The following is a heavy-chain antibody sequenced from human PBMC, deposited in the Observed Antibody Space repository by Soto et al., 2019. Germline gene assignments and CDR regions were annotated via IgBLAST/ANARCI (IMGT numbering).Heavy chain of an antibody. Sequence: PSETLSLTCTVSGGSISSYYWSWIRQPPGKGLEWIGYIYYSGSTNYNPSLKSRVTISVDTSKNQFSLKLSSVTAADTAAYYCARDRDYYDSSGYSNWFDPWGQGTLVTVSS. CDR1: GGSISSYY. CDR3: ARDRDYYDSSGYSNWFDP. J-gene: IGHJ5*02. V-gene: IGHV4-59*01. CDR2: IYYSGST. D-gene: IGHD3-22*01.